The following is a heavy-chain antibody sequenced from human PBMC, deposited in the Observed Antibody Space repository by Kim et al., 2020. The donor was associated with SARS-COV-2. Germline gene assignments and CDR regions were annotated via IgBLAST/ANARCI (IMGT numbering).Heavy chain of an antibody. D-gene: IGHD2-21*02. CDR2: IWYDGSNK. Sequence: GGSLRLSCAASGFTFSSYGMHWVRQAPGKGLDWVAVIWYDGSNKYYADSVKGRFTISRDNSKNTLYLQMNSLRAEDTAVYYCAKDGSSYCGGDCFFGGFDYWGQGTLVTVSS. CDR1: GFTFSSYG. CDR3: AKDGSSYCGGDCFFGGFDY. V-gene: IGHV3-33*06. J-gene: IGHJ4*02.